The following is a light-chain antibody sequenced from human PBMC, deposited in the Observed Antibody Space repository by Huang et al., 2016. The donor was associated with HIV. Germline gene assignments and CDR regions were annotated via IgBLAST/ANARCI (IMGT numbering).Light chain of an antibody. CDR2: STS. J-gene: IGKJ1*01. V-gene: IGKV1-NL1*01. CDR1: QGISNS. Sequence: DIQMTQSQSSLSAFVGDTVTITCRASQGISNSVAWYQQKPGKAPKLLLYSTSRLERGVPSRFRGGGSGTDYTLTINSLQPDDFATYYCQQYYTSPTFGQGSKVEIK. CDR3: QQYYTSPT.